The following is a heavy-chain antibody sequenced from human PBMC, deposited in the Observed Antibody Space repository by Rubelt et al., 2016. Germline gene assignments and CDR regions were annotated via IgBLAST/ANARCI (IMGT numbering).Heavy chain of an antibody. D-gene: IGHD2-15*01. CDR1: GFTVSKYD. Sequence: EVQLVESGGGLVQPGGSLRLSCAASGFTVSKYDMYWVRQTTGQGLEWVSTLGVGGDTYYSASVTGRFTITSNNAKNSLELQMNSLRAEDTAVYYCARVVGATTDYWGQGNLVTVSS. V-gene: IGHV3-13*01. CDR2: LGVGGDT. CDR3: ARVVGATTDY. J-gene: IGHJ4*02.